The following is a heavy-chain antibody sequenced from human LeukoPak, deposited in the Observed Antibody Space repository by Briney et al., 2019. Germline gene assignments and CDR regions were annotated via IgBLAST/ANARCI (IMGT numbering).Heavy chain of an antibody. CDR1: GFTFSSYG. Sequence: GGSLRLSCAASGFTFSSYGMHWVRQAPGKGLEWVAVISYDGSNKYYADSVKGRFTISRDNPKNTLYLQMNSLRAEDTAVYYCANAVAGTWGIFDYWGQGTLVTVSS. D-gene: IGHD6-19*01. CDR3: ANAVAGTWGIFDY. J-gene: IGHJ4*02. CDR2: ISYDGSNK. V-gene: IGHV3-30*18.